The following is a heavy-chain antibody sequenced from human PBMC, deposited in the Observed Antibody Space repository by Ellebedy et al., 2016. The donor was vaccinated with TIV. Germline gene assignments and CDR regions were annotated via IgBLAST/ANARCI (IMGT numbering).Heavy chain of an antibody. V-gene: IGHV3-7*03. Sequence: GESLKISXAASGFTFSSYWMSWVRQAPGKGLEWVANIKQDGSEKYYVDSVKGRFTISRDNAKKSLYLQMNSLRAEDTAVYYCANYDRDYWGQGTLVTVSS. D-gene: IGHD3-22*01. CDR1: GFTFSSYW. CDR2: IKQDGSEK. CDR3: ANYDRDY. J-gene: IGHJ4*02.